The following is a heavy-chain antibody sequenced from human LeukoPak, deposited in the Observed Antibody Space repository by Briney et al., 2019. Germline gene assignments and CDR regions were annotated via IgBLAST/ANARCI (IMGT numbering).Heavy chain of an antibody. V-gene: IGHV4-4*07. D-gene: IGHD3-22*01. CDR2: VYTSGST. Sequence: SETLSLTCTVSGGSISSYYGRWIRQPAGKGLEWIVCVYTSGSTTYNRSLKSRVTMSVDTSKNQFSLKLSSVTAADTAVYYCARGPARDYYDSSGYSGEYFQHWGQGTLVTVSS. CDR3: ARGPARDYYDSSGYSGEYFQH. J-gene: IGHJ1*01. CDR1: GGSISSYY.